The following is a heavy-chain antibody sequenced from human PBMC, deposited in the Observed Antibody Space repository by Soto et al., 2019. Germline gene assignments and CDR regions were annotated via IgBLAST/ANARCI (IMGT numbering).Heavy chain of an antibody. Sequence: SETLSLTCTVSGGSISSSSYYWGWIRQPPGKGLEWIGSIYYSGSTYYNPSLKSRVTISVDTSKNQFSLKLSSVTAADTTVYYCARQQDSSGLYYFDYWGQGTLVTVSS. CDR1: GGSISSSSYY. CDR3: ARQQDSSGLYYFDY. J-gene: IGHJ4*02. D-gene: IGHD6-19*01. CDR2: IYYSGST. V-gene: IGHV4-39*01.